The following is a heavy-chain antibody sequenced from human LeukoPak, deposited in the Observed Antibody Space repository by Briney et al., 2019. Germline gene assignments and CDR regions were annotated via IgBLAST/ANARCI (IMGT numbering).Heavy chain of an antibody. CDR2: IYSGGST. D-gene: IGHD3-22*01. CDR3: ARVRVDGSASTDAFDV. V-gene: IGHV3-66*01. Sequence: GGSLRLSCAASGFTVRSNYMSWVRQAPGKGLEWVSIIYSGGSTYYADSVKGRFTISRDNSKSTLYLQMNGLRAEDTAVYYCARVRVDGSASTDAFDVWGQGTLVTVSS. J-gene: IGHJ3*01. CDR1: GFTVRSNY.